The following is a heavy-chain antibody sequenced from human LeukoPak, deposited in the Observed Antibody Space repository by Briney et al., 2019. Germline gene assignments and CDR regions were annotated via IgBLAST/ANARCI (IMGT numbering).Heavy chain of an antibody. CDR1: GFTFSSYG. D-gene: IGHD3-10*01. CDR2: ISYDGSNK. CDR3: AKTMVRGLLDWSYDF. J-gene: IGHJ4*02. Sequence: GGSLRLSCAASGFTFSSYGMHWVRQAPGKGLEWVALISYDGSNKYYADSVKGRFTISRDNSRNTLFLQMNSLRAEDTAVYYCAKTMVRGLLDWSYDFWGQGTLVTVSS. V-gene: IGHV3-30*18.